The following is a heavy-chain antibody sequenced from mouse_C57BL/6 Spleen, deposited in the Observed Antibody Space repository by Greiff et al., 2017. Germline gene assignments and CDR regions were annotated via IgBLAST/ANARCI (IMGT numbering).Heavy chain of an antibody. J-gene: IGHJ3*01. CDR2: IDPSDSET. Sequence: QVQLQQPGAELVRPGSSVKLSCKASGYTFTSYWMHWVKQRPIQGLEWIGNIDPSDSETHYNQKFKDKATLTVDKSSSTAYMQLRSLTSEDSAVYYCARGFQSGFAYWGQGTLVTVSA. CDR1: GYTFTSYW. V-gene: IGHV1-52*01. CDR3: ARGFQSGFAY.